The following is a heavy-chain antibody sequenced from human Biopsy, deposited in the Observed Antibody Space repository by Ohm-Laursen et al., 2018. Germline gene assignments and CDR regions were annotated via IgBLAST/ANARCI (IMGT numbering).Heavy chain of an antibody. J-gene: IGHJ4*02. CDR3: AREGRDY. CDR1: GFTVSSTY. Sequence: SLRLSCAAPGFTVSSTYMSWVRQAPGKGLERVSVIYTGGSTFYADSVKGRFTISRDKSKNTLYLQMNNLTAEDTAVYYCAREGRDYWGQGTLVTVSS. V-gene: IGHV3-53*01. CDR2: IYTGGST.